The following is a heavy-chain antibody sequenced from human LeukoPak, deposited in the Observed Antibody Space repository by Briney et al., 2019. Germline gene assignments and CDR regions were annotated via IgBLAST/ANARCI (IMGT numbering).Heavy chain of an antibody. CDR2: FGTSDGAT. J-gene: IGHJ4*02. D-gene: IGHD2-15*01. V-gene: IGHV3-48*03. CDR3: VRTHCSGGSCYSRPLDY. Sequence: GGSLRLSCAASGFTFSTYEMNWVCQAPGKGLEWVSTFGTSDGATAYADSVKGRFAISRDNAKTSLYLQMDSLRAEDTAFYYCVRTHCSGGSCYSRPLDYWGQGALVTVSS. CDR1: GFTFSTYE.